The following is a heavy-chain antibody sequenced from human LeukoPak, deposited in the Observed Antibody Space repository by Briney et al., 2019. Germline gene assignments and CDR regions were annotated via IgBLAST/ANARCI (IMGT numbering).Heavy chain of an antibody. J-gene: IGHJ2*01. CDR1: GFSRSTSGLA. V-gene: IGHV2-5*02. Sequence: SGPTLVKPTQTLTLTCTCSGFSRSTSGLAVGWIRQPPGSALDWLAPIYWAYDKRYSPSLKSRLTITKDTSKNQVLLTMTNMDPVDTAPYYCAHRRAYYGSGSYYSAEYFDLWGRGTLVTVSS. CDR2: IYWAYDK. D-gene: IGHD3-10*01. CDR3: AHRRAYYGSGSYYSAEYFDL.